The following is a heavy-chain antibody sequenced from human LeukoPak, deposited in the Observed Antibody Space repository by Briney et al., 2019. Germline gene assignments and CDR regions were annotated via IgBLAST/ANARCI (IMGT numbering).Heavy chain of an antibody. CDR1: GGSISSGGHY. Sequence: PSQTLSPTCTVSGGSISSGGHYWSWIRQPPGKGLEWIGYIYHSGSTYYNPSLKSRVTISVDRSKNQFSLKLSSVTAADTAVYYCARGRSPPLWGQGTLVTVSS. J-gene: IGHJ4*02. CDR3: ARGRSPPL. CDR2: IYHSGST. V-gene: IGHV4-30-2*01.